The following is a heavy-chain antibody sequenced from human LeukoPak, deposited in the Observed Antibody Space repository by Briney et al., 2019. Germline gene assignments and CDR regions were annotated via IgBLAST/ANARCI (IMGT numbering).Heavy chain of an antibody. D-gene: IGHD2-15*01. V-gene: IGHV3-11*01. J-gene: IGHJ6*02. Sequence: GGSLRLSCAASGFTFSDYYMSWIRQAPGKGLEWVSYISSSGSTIYYVDSVKGRFTISRDNAKNSLYLQMNSLRAEDTAVYYCARYCSGGSCYYYYYGMDVWGQGTTVTVSS. CDR2: ISSSGSTI. CDR3: ARYCSGGSCYYYYYGMDV. CDR1: GFTFSDYY.